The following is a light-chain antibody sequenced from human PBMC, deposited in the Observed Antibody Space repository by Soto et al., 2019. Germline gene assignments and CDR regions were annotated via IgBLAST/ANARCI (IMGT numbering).Light chain of an antibody. CDR3: QQYGTSPQT. Sequence: IVLTQSPGTLSLSPGERATFSCRPSQSVSSNSLAWYQQKPGQAPRLVIYGASTRATGFPDRFTGSGSGTDFTLTISRLEPEDFAVYYCQQYGTSPQTFGQGTKVDIK. V-gene: IGKV3-20*01. J-gene: IGKJ1*01. CDR1: QSVSSNS. CDR2: GAS.